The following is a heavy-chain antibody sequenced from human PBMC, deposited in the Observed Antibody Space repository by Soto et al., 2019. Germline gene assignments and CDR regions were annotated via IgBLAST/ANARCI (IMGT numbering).Heavy chain of an antibody. CDR2: IYDDGSA. Sequence: SATLYITCTVSDGSISSSSWSWIRQPPGKGLEWLAYIYDDGSANYNPSLKSRATISLDMSKNQFSLKLTSVTAADTAVYYCARDKYCSGGSCRKNWFDPWGQGTLVTVS. CDR1: DGSISSSS. CDR3: ARDKYCSGGSCRKNWFDP. J-gene: IGHJ5*02. D-gene: IGHD2-15*01. V-gene: IGHV4-59*01.